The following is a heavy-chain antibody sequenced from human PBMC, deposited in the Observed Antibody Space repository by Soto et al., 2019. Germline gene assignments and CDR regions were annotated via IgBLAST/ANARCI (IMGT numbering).Heavy chain of an antibody. V-gene: IGHV3-23*01. Sequence: EVQLLESGGGLVQPGGSLTLSCAASGFTFNTYAMTWVRQAPGKGLEWVSTISDSDGSTYYADSVKGRFTISRDNSKNTVYLQMNSLRAEDTAVYYCAKEVEGGWYYFDYWGQGTLVTVSS. CDR2: ISDSDGST. CDR1: GFTFNTYA. D-gene: IGHD2-15*01. CDR3: AKEVEGGWYYFDY. J-gene: IGHJ4*02.